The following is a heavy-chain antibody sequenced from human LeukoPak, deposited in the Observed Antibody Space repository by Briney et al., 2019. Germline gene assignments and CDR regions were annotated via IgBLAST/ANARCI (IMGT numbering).Heavy chain of an antibody. CDR3: AKGDYGGFSHAFDI. V-gene: IGHV3-30*18. CDR1: GFTFSSYG. Sequence: GGSLRLSCAASGFTFSSYGMHWVRQAPGKGLEWVALISYDGSSKYYTDSVKGRFTISRDNSKNTLDLQMNSLRPEDTAVYYCAKGDYGGFSHAFDIWGQGTMVTVSS. D-gene: IGHD4-23*01. J-gene: IGHJ3*02. CDR2: ISYDGSSK.